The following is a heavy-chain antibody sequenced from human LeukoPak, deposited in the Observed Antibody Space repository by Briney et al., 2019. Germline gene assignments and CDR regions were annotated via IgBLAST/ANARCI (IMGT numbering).Heavy chain of an antibody. CDR1: GFTFSSSG. V-gene: IGHV3-30*18. CDR3: AKDSYDRSGYYYYYFAY. J-gene: IGHJ4*02. Sequence: GGSLRLSCAASGFTFSSSGMPWVRQAPGKGLEWVAVISYDGSNKYYADSVKGRFTISRDNFKNTLYLQMNSLRAGDTAVYYCAKDSYDRSGYYYYYFAYWGQGTQVTVSS. CDR2: ISYDGSNK. D-gene: IGHD3-22*01.